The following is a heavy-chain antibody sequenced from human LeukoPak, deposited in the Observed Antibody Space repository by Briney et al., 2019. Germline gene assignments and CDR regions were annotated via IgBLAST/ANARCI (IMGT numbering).Heavy chain of an antibody. CDR2: ISPENGNT. V-gene: IGHV1-18*01. Sequence: ASVNVSSKASGYSLIIFAIRWGPQAPGQGLEWMGWISPENGNTKYAQKLQGRLTMTTDTSTSTASMELRSLRSDDSVAYYCATCYCHSRSCYPYHFDFWGQGTLVTVSS. J-gene: IGHJ4*02. CDR1: GYSLIIFA. D-gene: IGHD2/OR15-2a*01. CDR3: ATCYCHSRSCYPYHFDF.